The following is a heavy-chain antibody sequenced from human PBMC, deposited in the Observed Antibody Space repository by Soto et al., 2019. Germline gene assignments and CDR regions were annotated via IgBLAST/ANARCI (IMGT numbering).Heavy chain of an antibody. D-gene: IGHD4-17*01. CDR3: ARDRRDYGDYNY. J-gene: IGHJ4*02. CDR2: INAGNGNT. CDR1: GYTFTSYA. Sequence: QVPLVQSGAEVKKPGASVKVSCKASGYTFTSYAMHWVRQAPGQRLEWMGWINAGNGNTKYSQKFQGRVTITRDTSASTAYMELSSLRSEDTAVYYCARDRRDYGDYNYWGQGTLVTVSS. V-gene: IGHV1-3*01.